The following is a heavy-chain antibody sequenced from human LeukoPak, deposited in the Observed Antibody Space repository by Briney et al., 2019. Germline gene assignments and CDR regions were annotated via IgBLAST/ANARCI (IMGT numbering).Heavy chain of an antibody. Sequence: ASVKVSCKASGYTFTGYYMHWVRQAPGQGLERMGWINPNSGGTNYAQKFQGRVTMTRDTSISTAYMELSRLRSDDTAVYYCARDRLTLYYYGMDVWGQGTTVTVSS. V-gene: IGHV1-2*02. D-gene: IGHD1-20*01. CDR2: INPNSGGT. J-gene: IGHJ6*02. CDR3: ARDRLTLYYYGMDV. CDR1: GYTFTGYY.